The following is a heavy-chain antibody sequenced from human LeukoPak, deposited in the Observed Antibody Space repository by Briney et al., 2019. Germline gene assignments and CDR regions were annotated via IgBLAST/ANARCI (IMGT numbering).Heavy chain of an antibody. CDR1: GFTVSSNY. V-gene: IGHV3-66*01. CDR3: ARDSSGWYGNFDY. J-gene: IGHJ4*02. Sequence: GGSLRLSCAASGFTVSSNYMSWVRQAPGKGLEWVSVIYRGGSTDHAGSVKGRFTISRDNSKNTPYLQMNNLRAEDTAMYYCARDSSGWYGNFDYWGQGTLVTVSS. D-gene: IGHD6-19*01. CDR2: IYRGGST.